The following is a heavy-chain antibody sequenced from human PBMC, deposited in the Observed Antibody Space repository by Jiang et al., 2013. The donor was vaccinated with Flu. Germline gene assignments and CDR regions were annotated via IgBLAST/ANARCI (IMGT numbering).Heavy chain of an antibody. V-gene: IGHV4-59*08. CDR3: ARHRRVTPYYDFWSGYPEYFQH. J-gene: IGHJ1*01. Sequence: GSGLVKPSETLSLTCTVSGGSISSYYWSWIRQPPGKGLEWIGYIYYSGSTNYNPSLKSRVTISVDTSKNQFSLKLSSVTAADTAVYYCARHRRVTPYYDFWSGYPEYFQHWGQGTLVTVSS. CDR1: GGSISSYY. D-gene: IGHD3-3*01. CDR2: IYYSGST.